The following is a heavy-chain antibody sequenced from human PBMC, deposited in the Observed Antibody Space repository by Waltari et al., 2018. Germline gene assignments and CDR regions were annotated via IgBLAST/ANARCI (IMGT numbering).Heavy chain of an antibody. CDR3: AKGDLVVVVAATPDAFDI. Sequence: EVQLLESGGGLVQPGGSLRLSCAASGFTFSSYAMSWVRQAPGEGLEWVSAISGSGGSTYYADSVKGRFTISRDNSKNTLYLQMNSLRAEDTAVYYCAKGDLVVVVAATPDAFDIWGQGTMVTVSS. V-gene: IGHV3-23*01. D-gene: IGHD2-15*01. CDR2: ISGSGGST. J-gene: IGHJ3*02. CDR1: GFTFSSYA.